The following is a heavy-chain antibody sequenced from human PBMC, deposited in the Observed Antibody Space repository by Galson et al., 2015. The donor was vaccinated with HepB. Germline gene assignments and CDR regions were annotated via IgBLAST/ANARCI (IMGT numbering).Heavy chain of an antibody. D-gene: IGHD6-13*01. Sequence: CAISGDSVSSNRAAWNWVRQSPSRGLEWLGRTYYRSKWSSYYAESVKSRMTISPDTSKNQFSLQLNSVTPEDTAVYYCARTMSADGTNCFDSWGQGTLVTVSS. CDR1: GDSVSSNRAA. CDR3: ARTMSADGTNCFDS. V-gene: IGHV6-1*01. J-gene: IGHJ5*01. CDR2: TYYRSKWSS.